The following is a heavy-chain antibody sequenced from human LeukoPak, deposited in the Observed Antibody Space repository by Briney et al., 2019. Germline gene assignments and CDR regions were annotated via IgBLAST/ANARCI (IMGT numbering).Heavy chain of an antibody. J-gene: IGHJ4*02. CDR3: ARVRWELLLDY. Sequence: GGSLRLSCAASGFTFSSYGMHWVRQAPGKGLEWVAVIWYDGSNKYYADSVKGRFTISRDNSKNTLYLQMNSLRAEDTAVYYCARVRWELLLDYWGQGTLVTVSS. V-gene: IGHV3-33*01. CDR2: IWYDGSNK. D-gene: IGHD1-26*01. CDR1: GFTFSSYG.